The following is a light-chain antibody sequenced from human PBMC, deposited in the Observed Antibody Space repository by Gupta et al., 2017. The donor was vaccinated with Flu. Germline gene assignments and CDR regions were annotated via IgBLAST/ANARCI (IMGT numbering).Light chain of an antibody. CDR1: QYISIF. Sequence: PPSLSASVGDRVSITCRASQYISIFLHWYRQKPGKAPELLIYTASQSLSDVPSRFSGNGSGTDFTLTISELQPEDFAIYYCHQTDSAPYTFGHGTKVDFK. J-gene: IGKJ3*01. CDR3: HQTDSAPYT. V-gene: IGKV1-39*01. CDR2: TAS.